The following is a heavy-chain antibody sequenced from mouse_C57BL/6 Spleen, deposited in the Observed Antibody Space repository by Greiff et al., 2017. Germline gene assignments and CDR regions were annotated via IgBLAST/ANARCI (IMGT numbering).Heavy chain of an antibody. D-gene: IGHD1-1*01. Sequence: QVQLKESGPELVKPGASVKISCKASGYAFSSSWMNWVKQRPGKGLEWIGRIYPGDGDTNYNGKFKGKATLTADKSSSTAYMQLSSLTSEDSAVYFCAREGYGSSYDRGQGTLVTVSA. V-gene: IGHV1-82*01. CDR1: GYAFSSSW. CDR2: IYPGDGDT. CDR3: AREGYGSSYD. J-gene: IGHJ3*01.